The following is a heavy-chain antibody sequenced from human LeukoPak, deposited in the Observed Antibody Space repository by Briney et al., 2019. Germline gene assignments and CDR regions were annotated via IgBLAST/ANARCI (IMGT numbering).Heavy chain of an antibody. CDR3: AGPTALFDY. D-gene: IGHD3-16*02. Sequence: PSETLSLTCTVSGGSISSSSYYWGWIRQPPGKGLEWIGSIYYSGSTYYNPSLKSRVTISVDTSKNQFSLKLSSVTAADTAVYYCAGPTALFDYWGQGTLVTVSS. CDR1: GGSISSSSYY. CDR2: IYYSGST. J-gene: IGHJ4*02. V-gene: IGHV4-39*01.